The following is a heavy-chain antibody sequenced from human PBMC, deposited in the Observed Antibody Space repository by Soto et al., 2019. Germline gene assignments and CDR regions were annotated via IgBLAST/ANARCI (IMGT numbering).Heavy chain of an antibody. J-gene: IGHJ6*02. CDR3: AKDLAGTTTYYYYYYGMDV. CDR1: GFTFSSYG. CDR2: ISYDGSNK. D-gene: IGHD1-7*01. V-gene: IGHV3-30*18. Sequence: GGSLRLSCAASGFTFSSYGMHWVRQAPGKGLEWVAVISYDGSNKYYADSVKGRFTISRDNSKNTLYLQMNSLRAEDTAVYYCAKDLAGTTTYYYYYYGMDVWGQGTTVTVSS.